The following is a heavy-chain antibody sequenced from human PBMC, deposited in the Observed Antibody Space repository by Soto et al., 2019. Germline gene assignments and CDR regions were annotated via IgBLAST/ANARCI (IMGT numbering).Heavy chain of an antibody. CDR1: GGAISSSKW. Sequence: SETLSLTCAVSGGAISSSKWWSWVRQPPVKGLEWIGEIYQSGSTNYNPSLESRVRMSVDKSRNQFSLKLTSVSAADTAVYYCARASATIAAAAIFDYWGQGTLVT. J-gene: IGHJ4*02. CDR3: ARASATIAAAAIFDY. V-gene: IGHV4-4*02. CDR2: IYQSGST. D-gene: IGHD6-13*01.